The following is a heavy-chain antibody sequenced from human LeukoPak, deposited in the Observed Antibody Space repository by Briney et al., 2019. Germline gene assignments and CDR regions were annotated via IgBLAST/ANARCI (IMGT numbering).Heavy chain of an antibody. V-gene: IGHV3-30*03. J-gene: IGHJ4*02. Sequence: PGGSLRFSCEASGVTFSNYGMHWVRQAPGKGLEWVALISSNGNDKLYGDSVKGRFTISRDDSKSTLYLQMNSLRVEDTAVYYCTTKVIRGNSGDDYDDWGQGTLVTVSS. CDR2: ISSNGNDK. CDR3: TTKVIRGNSGDDYDD. D-gene: IGHD5-12*01. CDR1: GVTFSNYG.